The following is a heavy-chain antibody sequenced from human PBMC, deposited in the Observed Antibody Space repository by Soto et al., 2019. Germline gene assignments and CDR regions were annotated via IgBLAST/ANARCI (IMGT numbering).Heavy chain of an antibody. CDR2: IYSGGST. D-gene: IGHD5-18*01. Sequence: PGGSLRLSCAASGFTVSSNYMSWVRQAPGKGLEWVSVIYSGGSTYYADSVKGRFTISRDNSKNTLYLQMNSLRAEDTAVYFCARARDGYSYGYYYGMDVWGQGTTVTVSS. CDR3: ARARDGYSYGYYYGMDV. J-gene: IGHJ6*02. CDR1: GFTVSSNY. V-gene: IGHV3-66*01.